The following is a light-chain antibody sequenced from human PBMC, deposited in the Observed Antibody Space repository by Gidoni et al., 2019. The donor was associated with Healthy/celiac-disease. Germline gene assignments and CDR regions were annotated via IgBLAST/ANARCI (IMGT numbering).Light chain of an antibody. CDR1: QSVSSN. J-gene: IGKJ4*01. CDR2: GAS. Sequence: EIVMTQSPATLSVSPGERATLSCRASQSVSSNLAWYQQKPGQAPRLLIYGASTRATGIPASFSGSGSGTEFTLTISSLQSEDFAVYYCQQYNNWPQLTFGGGTKVEIK. CDR3: QQYNNWPQLT. V-gene: IGKV3-15*01.